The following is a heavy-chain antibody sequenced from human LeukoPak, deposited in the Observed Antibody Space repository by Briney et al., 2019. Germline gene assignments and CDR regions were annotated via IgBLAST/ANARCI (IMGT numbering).Heavy chain of an antibody. CDR3: AKGDGDIVVVPAYYFDY. V-gene: IGHV3-7*03. CDR2: IKQDGSET. CDR1: GFTFNYYW. J-gene: IGHJ4*02. D-gene: IGHD2-2*01. Sequence: GGSLRLSCAASGFTFNYYWMSWVRQTPGKGLEWVANIKQDGSETYYADSVKGRFTISRDNAKNSLYLQMNSLRAEDTAVYYCAKGDGDIVVVPAYYFDYWGQGTLVTVSS.